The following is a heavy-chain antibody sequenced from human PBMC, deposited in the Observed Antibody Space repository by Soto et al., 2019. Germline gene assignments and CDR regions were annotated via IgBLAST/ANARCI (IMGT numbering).Heavy chain of an antibody. J-gene: IGHJ6*02. V-gene: IGHV4-59*01. Sequence: SETLSLTCTVSGGSISSYYWSWIRQPPGKGLEWIGYIYYSGSTNYNPSLKSRVTISVDTSKNQFSLKLSSVTAADTAVYYCARVGYSYGYDYYGMDVWGQGTTVTVSS. CDR1: GGSISSYY. D-gene: IGHD5-18*01. CDR3: ARVGYSYGYDYYGMDV. CDR2: IYYSGST.